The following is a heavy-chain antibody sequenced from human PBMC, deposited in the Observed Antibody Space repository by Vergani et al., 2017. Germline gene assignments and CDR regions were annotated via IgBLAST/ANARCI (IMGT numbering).Heavy chain of an antibody. Sequence: QVQLVQSGAEVKKPGSSVKVSCKASGGPFKNSAFSWVRQVPGQGLEWMGRIIPIFGTANYAQKFQGRVTITADESTSTAYMELSSLRSEDTAVYYCARDEGAIVVVPAAMDYYYYGMDVWGQ. D-gene: IGHD2-2*01. CDR3: ARDEGAIVVVPAAMDYYYYGMDV. CDR2: IIPIFGTA. J-gene: IGHJ6*02. CDR1: GGPFKNSA. V-gene: IGHV1-69*13.